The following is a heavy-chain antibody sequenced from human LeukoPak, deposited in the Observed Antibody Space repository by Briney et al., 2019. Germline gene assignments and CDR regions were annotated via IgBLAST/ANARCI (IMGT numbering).Heavy chain of an antibody. V-gene: IGHV3-23*01. Sequence: GGSLRLSCAASGVTLSTYAMSWVRQAAGKGLEWVSVISSSGDSTYYADSVKGRFTISRDNSKNTLYLQMNSLRAEDTAVYYCAKDVSVTTLRGYVDYWGQGALVTVSS. CDR1: GVTLSTYA. CDR3: AKDVSVTTLRGYVDY. J-gene: IGHJ4*02. D-gene: IGHD4-17*01. CDR2: ISSSGDST.